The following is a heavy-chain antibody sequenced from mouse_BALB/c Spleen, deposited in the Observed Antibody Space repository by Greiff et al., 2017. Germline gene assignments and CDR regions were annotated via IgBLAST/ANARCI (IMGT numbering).Heavy chain of an antibody. J-gene: IGHJ4*01. D-gene: IGHD1-1*01. V-gene: IGHV8-8*01. CDR2: IWWNDDK. CDR3: ARIGGGSSPLYYAMDY. CDR1: GFSLSTSGMS. Sequence: QVTLKVSGPGILQPSQTLSLTCSFSGFSLSTSGMSVGWIRQPSGKGLEWLAHIWWNDDKYYNPALKSRLTISKDTSNNQVFLKIASVVTADTATYYCARIGGGSSPLYYAMDYWGQGTSVTVSS.